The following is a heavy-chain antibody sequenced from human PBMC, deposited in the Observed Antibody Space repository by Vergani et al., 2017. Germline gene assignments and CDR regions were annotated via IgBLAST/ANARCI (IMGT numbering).Heavy chain of an antibody. CDR2: ISYDGTQK. J-gene: IGHJ1*01. CDR1: GFTSSYYG. CDR3: ATKSCGTPGCQIGYFRE. D-gene: IGHD2-15*01. V-gene: IGHV3-30*03. Sequence: QVHLVESGGGVVQPRRSLRLSCVVSGFTSSYYGMHWVRQAPGKGLEWVAVISYDGTQKYYADSVKGRFTISRDNSKSTHYLQMNSLRTENTAVYYCATKSCGTPGCQIGYFREWGQGTQVTVSS.